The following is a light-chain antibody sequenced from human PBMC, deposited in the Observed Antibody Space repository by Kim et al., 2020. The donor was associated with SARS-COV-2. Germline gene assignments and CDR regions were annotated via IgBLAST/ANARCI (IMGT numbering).Light chain of an antibody. CDR3: QQSDSFPYT. V-gene: IGKV1-12*01. CDR1: QDISSW. J-gene: IGKJ2*01. CDR2: AAS. Sequence: DIQLTQSPSSVSASVGDRVTITCRASQDISSWLAWYQQKPGKAPNLLISAASSLESGVPSRFSGSGSGTDFTLTISSLQPEDFATYYCQQSDSFPYTFGQGTKLEI.